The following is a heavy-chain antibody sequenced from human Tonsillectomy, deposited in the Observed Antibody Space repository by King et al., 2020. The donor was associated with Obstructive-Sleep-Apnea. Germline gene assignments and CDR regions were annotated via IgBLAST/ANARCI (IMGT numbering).Heavy chain of an antibody. D-gene: IGHD3-16*01. Sequence: EVQLVESGGGLVKPGGSLRLSCAASGFTFSNAWMNWVRQAPGKGLEWVGRIKSKTDGGTTDYAAPVNGRFTISRDDSKTTLYLQMNSLKTEDTAVYYCTTESWAYYYAMDVWGQGTTVTVSS. J-gene: IGHJ6*02. CDR1: GFTFSNAW. V-gene: IGHV3-15*01. CDR3: TTESWAYYYAMDV. CDR2: IKSKTDGGTT.